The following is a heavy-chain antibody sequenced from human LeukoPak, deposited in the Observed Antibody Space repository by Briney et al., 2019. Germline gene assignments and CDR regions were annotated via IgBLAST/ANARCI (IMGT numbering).Heavy chain of an antibody. CDR3: ARAPRRGVMDV. D-gene: IGHD3-10*01. V-gene: IGHV3-7*01. CDR1: GFSFSRHW. Sequence: GGSLRLSCAASGFSFSRHWMSWARQAPGKGLEWVANIKQDGSEKYYVDSVKGRFTISRDNAQNSLHLQMNSLRAEDTAVYYCARAPRRGVMDVWGIGTTVSVSS. CDR2: IKQDGSEK. J-gene: IGHJ6*03.